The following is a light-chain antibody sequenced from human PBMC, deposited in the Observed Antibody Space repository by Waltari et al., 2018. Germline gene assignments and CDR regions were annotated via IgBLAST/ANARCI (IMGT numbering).Light chain of an antibody. Sequence: QSVLTQPPSASGTPGQRVTISCSGSRSNIGINSVYWYQHLPGTTPKLLIYRSNQRPSGVPDRFSGSKSGTSASLAISGLRSEDEADYYCAAWDDTLSAVLFGGGTNLTVL. V-gene: IGLV1-47*01. CDR3: AAWDDTLSAVL. J-gene: IGLJ3*02. CDR1: RSNIGINS. CDR2: RSN.